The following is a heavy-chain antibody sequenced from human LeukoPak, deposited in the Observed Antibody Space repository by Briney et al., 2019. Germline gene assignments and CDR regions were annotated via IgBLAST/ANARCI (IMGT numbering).Heavy chain of an antibody. CDR3: ARDPKAQWLDAFDI. V-gene: IGHV3-7*01. CDR2: IKQDGSEK. CDR1: GFTFSSYW. D-gene: IGHD6-19*01. J-gene: IGHJ3*02. Sequence: PGGSLRLSCAASGFTFSSYWMSWVRQAPGKGLEWVANIKQDGSEKYYVDSVKGRFTISRDNAKNSLYLQMNSLRAEDTAVYYCARDPKAQWLDAFDIWGQGTMVTVSS.